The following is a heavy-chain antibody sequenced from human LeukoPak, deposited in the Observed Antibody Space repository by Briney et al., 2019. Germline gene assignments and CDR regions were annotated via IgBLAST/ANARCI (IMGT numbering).Heavy chain of an antibody. CDR3: ARRVFITMVRGAQNGMDV. V-gene: IGHV4-34*01. J-gene: IGHJ6*02. CDR1: GGSFSGYY. CDR2: INHSGST. D-gene: IGHD3-10*01. Sequence: PSETLSLTCAVYGGSFSGYYWSWIRQPPGKGLEWIGEINHSGSTNYNPSLKSRVTISVDTSKNQFSLKLSSVTAADTAVYYCARRVFITMVRGAQNGMDVWGQGTTVTVSS.